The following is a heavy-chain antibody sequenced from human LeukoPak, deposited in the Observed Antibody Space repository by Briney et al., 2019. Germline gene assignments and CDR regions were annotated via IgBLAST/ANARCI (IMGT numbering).Heavy chain of an antibody. J-gene: IGHJ4*02. Sequence: AGGSMRLSFVASAFSDKSNYMSWVRQAPGKGLEWVSVSYSGGSTYYEDSVKGRFTVSSDVSKNTLYLQMNNLRGEDTAVYYCASRHCSGENCYAGPLDFWGQGIQVTVSS. V-gene: IGHV3-53*01. CDR2: SYSGGST. CDR3: ASRHCSGENCYAGPLDF. CDR1: AFSDKSNY. D-gene: IGHD2-8*02.